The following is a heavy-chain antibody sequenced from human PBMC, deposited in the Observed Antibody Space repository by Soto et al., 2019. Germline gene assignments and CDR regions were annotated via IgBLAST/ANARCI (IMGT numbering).Heavy chain of an antibody. CDR1: GGSISSSSYY. D-gene: IGHD4-17*01. Sequence: QLQLQESGPGLVKPSETLSLTCTVSGGSISSSSYYWGWIRQPPGKGLEWIGSIYYSGSTYYNPSLKSRVHISVDTSQNQVSLKPSSVTAADTAVYYCARHLTFRAVPTPFDYWGQGTLVTVSS. V-gene: IGHV4-39*01. J-gene: IGHJ4*02. CDR2: IYYSGST. CDR3: ARHLTFRAVPTPFDY.